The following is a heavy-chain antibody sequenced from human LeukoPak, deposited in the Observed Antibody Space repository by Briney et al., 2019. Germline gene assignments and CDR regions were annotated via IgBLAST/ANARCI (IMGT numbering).Heavy chain of an antibody. CDR1: GYSFTSYW. CDR3: ARASYYYGSGSYYQGVFDY. J-gene: IGHJ4*02. Sequence: GESLKISCKGSGYSFTSYWIGWVRQMPGKGLEWMGIIYPGDSDTRYSPSFQGQVTISADKSISTAYLQWSSLKASDTAMYYCARASYYYGSGSYYQGVFDYWGQGTLVTVSS. D-gene: IGHD3-10*01. CDR2: IYPGDSDT. V-gene: IGHV5-51*01.